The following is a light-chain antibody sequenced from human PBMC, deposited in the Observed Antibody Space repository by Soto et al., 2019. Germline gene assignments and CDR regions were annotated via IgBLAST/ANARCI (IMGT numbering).Light chain of an antibody. J-gene: IGKJ5*01. CDR2: DAS. CDR3: QQYENLPT. CDR1: QNINNY. V-gene: IGKV1-33*01. Sequence: DIQMPQSRSSLSASVGDRVTITFQASQNINNYLNWYQQKPGRAPKLLIYDASNLEAGVPSRFRGSGSGTDFTFTISRLQPEDIATYYCQQYENLPTFGQGRRLEIK.